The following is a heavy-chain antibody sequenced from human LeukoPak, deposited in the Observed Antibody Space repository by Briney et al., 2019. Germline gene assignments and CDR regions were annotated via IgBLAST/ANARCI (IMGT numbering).Heavy chain of an antibody. CDR3: RIDAQLDYYYYGMDV. CDR2: ISGSGGST. Sequence: PGGSLRLSCAASGFTFSNFAMTWVRQAPGKGLEWVSAISGSGGSTYYADSVKGRFTISRDNSKNTLYLQMNSLRAEDTAVYYGRIDAQLDYYYYGMDVWGQGTTVTVSS. D-gene: IGHD6-13*01. CDR1: GFTFSNFA. V-gene: IGHV3-23*01. J-gene: IGHJ6*02.